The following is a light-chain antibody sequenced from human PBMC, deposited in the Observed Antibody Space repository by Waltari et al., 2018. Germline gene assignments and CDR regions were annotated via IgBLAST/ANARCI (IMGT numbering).Light chain of an antibody. Sequence: DIILTKSPDSLDVYLRERATLNFKSTQSVLYSSNNKNYVAWYQQKPGQPPKLLIYWASTRESGVPDRFSGSGSGTDFTLTISSLQAEDVAVYYCQQYYSTPTWTFGQGTKVEIK. CDR3: QQYYSTPTWT. J-gene: IGKJ1*01. CDR2: WAS. CDR1: QSVLYSSNNKNY. V-gene: IGKV4-1*01.